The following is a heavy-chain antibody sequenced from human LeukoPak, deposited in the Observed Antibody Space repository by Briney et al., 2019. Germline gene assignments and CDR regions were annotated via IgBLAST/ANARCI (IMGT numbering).Heavy chain of an antibody. Sequence: SQTLSLTCTVSGGSISSGDYYWSWIRQPPGKGLEWIGYIYYSGSTYYNPSLKSRVTISVDTSKNQFSLKLSSVTAADTAVYYCASYDYVWGSYRYTGGAFDTWGQGTMVTVSS. CDR3: ASYDYVWGSYRYTGGAFDT. V-gene: IGHV4-30-4*01. D-gene: IGHD3-16*02. CDR2: IYYSGST. J-gene: IGHJ3*02. CDR1: GGSISSGDYY.